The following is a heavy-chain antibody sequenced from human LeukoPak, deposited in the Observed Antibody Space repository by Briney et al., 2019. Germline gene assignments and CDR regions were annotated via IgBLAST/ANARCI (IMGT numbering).Heavy chain of an antibody. CDR3: ARDPPFSSGWSQNHFDY. V-gene: IGHV3-30*04. J-gene: IGHJ4*02. D-gene: IGHD6-19*01. CDR1: GFTFDDFA. CDR2: ISYDGGNK. Sequence: GGSLRLSCAPSGFTFDDFAMHWVRQAPGKGLEWVALISYDGGNKNYADSVKGRFTISRDNSKNTLYLHMNSLRPEDTAVYYCARDPPFSSGWSQNHFDYWDQGTLVTVSS.